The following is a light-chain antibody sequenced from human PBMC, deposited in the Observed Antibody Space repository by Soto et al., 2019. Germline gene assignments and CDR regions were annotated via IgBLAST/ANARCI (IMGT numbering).Light chain of an antibody. CDR3: CSYAGGYIFV. CDR1: SSDVGRYNY. J-gene: IGLJ1*01. Sequence: QSALTQPRSVSGSPGQSVTISCTGTSSDVGRYNYVSWYQQHPGKAPKLIIYDVTKRPSGVPDRLSGSKSGNTASLTISGLQAEDEVDYYCCSYAGGYIFVFGTGTKLTVL. CDR2: DVT. V-gene: IGLV2-11*01.